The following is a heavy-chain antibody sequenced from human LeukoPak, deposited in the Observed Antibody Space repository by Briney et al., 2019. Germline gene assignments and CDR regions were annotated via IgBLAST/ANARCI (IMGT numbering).Heavy chain of an antibody. V-gene: IGHV4-4*02. CDR1: GGSISSSNW. Sequence: PSGTLSLTCAVSGGSISSSNWWSWVRQPPGKGLEWIGEIYHSGSTNYNPSLKSRVTISVDKSKKQFSLKLSSVTAADTAVYYCARGEGERYYVNFFDFWGHGNFVAVSS. D-gene: IGHD1-26*01. J-gene: IGHJ4*01. CDR2: IYHSGST. CDR3: ARGEGERYYVNFFDF.